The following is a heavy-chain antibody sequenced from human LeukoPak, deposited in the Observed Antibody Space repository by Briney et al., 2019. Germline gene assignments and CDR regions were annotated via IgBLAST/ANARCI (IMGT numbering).Heavy chain of an antibody. J-gene: IGHJ4*02. CDR2: MSFDDNNK. CDR1: GFTFSHYG. CDR3: ARARNYYASGAFWIDY. D-gene: IGHD3-10*01. Sequence: PGGSLRLSCAASGFTFSHYGMHWVRQAPGKGLEWVALMSFDDNNKYYLDSVKGRFTISRDNSKNTLSLQMNSLRAEDTAMYYCARARNYYASGAFWIDYWGQGTLVTVSS. V-gene: IGHV3-30*03.